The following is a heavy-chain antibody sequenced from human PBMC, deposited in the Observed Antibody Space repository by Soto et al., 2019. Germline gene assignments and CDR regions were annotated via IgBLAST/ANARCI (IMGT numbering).Heavy chain of an antibody. CDR2: IIPILGIA. V-gene: IGHV1-69*02. CDR1: GGTFSSYT. Sequence: SVKVSCKASGGTFSSYTISWVRQAPGQGLEWMGRIIPILGIANYAQKFQGRVTITADKSTSTAYMELSSLRSEDTAVYCCARAAAGTQTFDYWGQGTLVTVSS. J-gene: IGHJ4*02. D-gene: IGHD6-13*01. CDR3: ARAAAGTQTFDY.